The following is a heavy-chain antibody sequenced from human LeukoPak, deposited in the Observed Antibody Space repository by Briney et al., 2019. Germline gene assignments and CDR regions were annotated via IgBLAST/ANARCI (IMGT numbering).Heavy chain of an antibody. CDR2: IIPIFGTA. D-gene: IGHD3-22*01. CDR3: ASNRAFGYYDSSGYYSFDY. J-gene: IGHJ4*02. CDR1: GGTFSSYA. V-gene: IGHV1-69*05. Sequence: ASVKVSCKASGGTFSSYAISWVRQAPGQGLEWMGGIIPIFGTANYAQKFQGRVTITTDESTSTAYMELSSLRSEDTAVYYCASNRAFGYYDSSGYYSFDYWGQGTLVTVSS.